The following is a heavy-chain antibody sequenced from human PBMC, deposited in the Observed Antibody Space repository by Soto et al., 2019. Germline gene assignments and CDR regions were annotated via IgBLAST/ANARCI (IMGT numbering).Heavy chain of an antibody. V-gene: IGHV3-30*18. Sequence: GGSLRLSCAASGFTFSTHGMHWVRQAPGKGPEWVAVISHDGSKKYYVASVEGRFSISRDNSKSIVHLQMNNVRTEDTAVYYCAKDKGPYYDFWSGQRWFDPWGQGTLVTVSS. J-gene: IGHJ5*02. D-gene: IGHD3-3*01. CDR2: ISHDGSKK. CDR1: GFTFSTHG. CDR3: AKDKGPYYDFWSGQRWFDP.